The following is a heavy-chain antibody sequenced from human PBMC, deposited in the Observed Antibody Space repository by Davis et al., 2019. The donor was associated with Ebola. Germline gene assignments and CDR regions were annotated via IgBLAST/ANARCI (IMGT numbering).Heavy chain of an antibody. V-gene: IGHV4-34*01. CDR1: GGSFSDYS. CDR3: ARDYSYDSSGYYDY. CDR2: INPRGNT. J-gene: IGHJ4*02. Sequence: SETLSLTCAVYGGSFSDYSWTWIRQPPGKGLQWIGEINPRGNTTYDASLRSRVTISVDTSKNQFSLKLSSVTAADTAVYYCARDYSYDSSGYYDYWGQGTLVTVSS. D-gene: IGHD3-22*01.